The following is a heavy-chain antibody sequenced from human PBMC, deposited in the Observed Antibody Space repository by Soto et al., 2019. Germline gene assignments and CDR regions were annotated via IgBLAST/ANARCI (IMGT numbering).Heavy chain of an antibody. CDR1: GYSFTSYW. CDR2: IYPGDSDT. CDR3: ARNGRGTSTGYSYGIPDY. D-gene: IGHD5-18*01. V-gene: IGHV5-51*01. Sequence: GGSLRLSCKGSGYSFTSYWIGWVRQMPGKGLEWMGIIYPGDSDTRYSPSFQGQVTISADKSISTAYLQWSSLKASDTAMYYCARNGRGTSTGYSYGIPDYWGQGTLVTVSS. J-gene: IGHJ4*02.